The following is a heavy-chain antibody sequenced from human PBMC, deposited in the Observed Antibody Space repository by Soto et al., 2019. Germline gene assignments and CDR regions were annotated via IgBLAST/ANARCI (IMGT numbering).Heavy chain of an antibody. CDR1: GYTFSTYG. CDR2: ISAYNGHTET. CDR3: EREATVMAEAGPDY. Sequence: QVQLVQSGAEVKKPGASVKVSCKASGYTFSTYGISWVRQAPGQGLEWMGWISAYNGHTETNYAQKFQGRVAMTTDTTARAAYMEQRNLRTDEAAVYYWEREATVMAEAGPDYWGQGTLVTVSS. J-gene: IGHJ4*02. V-gene: IGHV1-18*01. D-gene: IGHD5-18*01.